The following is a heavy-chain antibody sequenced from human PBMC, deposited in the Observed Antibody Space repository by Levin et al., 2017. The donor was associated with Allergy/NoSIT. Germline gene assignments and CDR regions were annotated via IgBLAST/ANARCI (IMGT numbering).Heavy chain of an antibody. D-gene: IGHD2-15*01. V-gene: IGHV4-34*01. CDR1: GGSFSGSS. CDR3: ARDALRFVRGVVVAARTRYYYGLDV. CDR2: INHSGGS. Sequence: ASQTLSLTCAVYGGSFSGSSWSWIRQPPGKGLEWIGEINHSGGSNYSPSLKSRLTISVDTSKNQFSLQLSSVTAADTAVYYCARDALRFVRGVVVAARTRYYYGLDVWGQGTTVTVSS. J-gene: IGHJ6*02.